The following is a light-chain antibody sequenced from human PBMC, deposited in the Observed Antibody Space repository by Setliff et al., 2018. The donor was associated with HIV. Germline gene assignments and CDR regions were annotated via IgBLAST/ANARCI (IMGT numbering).Light chain of an antibody. V-gene: IGLV2-18*02. J-gene: IGLJ1*01. CDR1: SSDVGNYNR. CDR2: EVS. Sequence: QSALTQPPSVSGSPGQSVTISCTGTSSDVGNYNRVSWYQQPPGAAPKLIIYEVSNRPSGVPDRFSGSKSGNTASLTISGLQAEDEADYYCSSYTSTTLYVFGTGTKVTVL. CDR3: SSYTSTTLYV.